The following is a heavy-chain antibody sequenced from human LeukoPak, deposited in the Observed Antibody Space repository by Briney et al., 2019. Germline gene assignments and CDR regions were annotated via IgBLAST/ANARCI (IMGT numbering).Heavy chain of an antibody. CDR3: AKDGSSGSYAYFDL. CDR2: VSFDGDNK. CDR1: GFTFNNAW. D-gene: IGHD3-22*01. Sequence: PGGSLRLSCAASGFTFNNAWMSWVRQAPGKGLDWVAIVSFDGDNKYYADSVKGRFTISRDNSKNTLYLQMNSLRPEDTALYYCAKDGSSGSYAYFDLWGRGTLVTVSS. V-gene: IGHV3-30*18. J-gene: IGHJ2*01.